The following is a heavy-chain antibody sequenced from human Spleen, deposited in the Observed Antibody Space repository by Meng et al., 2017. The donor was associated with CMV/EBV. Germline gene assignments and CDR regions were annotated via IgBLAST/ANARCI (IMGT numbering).Heavy chain of an antibody. CDR3: ARVRQRITMPFDY. CDR1: GYTFTGYY. D-gene: IGHD3-10*01. CDR2: INPNSGGT. J-gene: IGHJ4*02. Sequence: ASVKVSCKASGYTFTGYYIHWVRQAPGQGLEWMGWINPNSGGTNYAQKFQGRVTMTTDTSITTAYMELSRLRSDDTAVYYCARVRQRITMPFDYWGQGTLVTVSS. V-gene: IGHV1-2*02.